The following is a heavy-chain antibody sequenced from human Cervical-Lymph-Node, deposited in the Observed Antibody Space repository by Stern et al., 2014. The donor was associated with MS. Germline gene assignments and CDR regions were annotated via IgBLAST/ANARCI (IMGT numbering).Heavy chain of an antibody. V-gene: IGHV2-5*02. Sequence: QITLKESGPTLVKPTQTLTLTCTFSGFSLTTTGVGVGWIRQPPGQALEWLALLYWDDDKRYSPSLKGRPSITKATSQNQVRLTMTNMDPADTATYYCAHIMITFGGVIAPDAFDFWGQGTMVTVSS. J-gene: IGHJ3*01. D-gene: IGHD3-16*02. CDR2: LYWDDDK. CDR1: GFSLTTTGVG. CDR3: AHIMITFGGVIAPDAFDF.